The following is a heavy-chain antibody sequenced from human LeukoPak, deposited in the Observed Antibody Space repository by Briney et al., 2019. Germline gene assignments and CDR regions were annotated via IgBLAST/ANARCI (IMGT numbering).Heavy chain of an antibody. CDR3: ARVNRCSSTSCYGWFDP. Sequence: ASVTVSCKASGYTFTSYGISWVRQAPGQGLEWMGWISAYNGNTNYAQKLQGRVTMTTDTSTSTAYMELRSLRSDDTAVYYCARVNRCSSTSCYGWFDPWGQGTLVTVSS. V-gene: IGHV1-18*01. CDR1: GYTFTSYG. D-gene: IGHD2-2*01. J-gene: IGHJ5*02. CDR2: ISAYNGNT.